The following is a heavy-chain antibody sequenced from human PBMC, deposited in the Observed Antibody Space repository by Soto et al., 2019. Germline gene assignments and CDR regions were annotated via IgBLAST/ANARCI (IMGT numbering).Heavy chain of an antibody. J-gene: IGHJ4*02. D-gene: IGHD6-13*01. Sequence: SETLSLTCTVSGGSISSYYWSWIRQPPGKGLEWIGYIYYSGSTNYNPSLKSRVTISVDTSKNQFSLKLSSVTAADTAVYYCARGQRSSWYYFDYWGQGTLVTVSS. CDR3: ARGQRSSWYYFDY. CDR2: IYYSGST. CDR1: GGSISSYY. V-gene: IGHV4-59*01.